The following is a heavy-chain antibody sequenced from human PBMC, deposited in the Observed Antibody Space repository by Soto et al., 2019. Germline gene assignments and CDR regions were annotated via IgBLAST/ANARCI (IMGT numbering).Heavy chain of an antibody. V-gene: IGHV3-30-3*01. J-gene: IGHJ6*02. CDR1: GFTFSSYA. CDR2: ISYDGSNK. D-gene: IGHD3-10*01. Sequence: QVQLVESGGGVVQPGRSLRLSCAASGFTFSSYAMHWVRQAPGKGLEWVAVISYDGSNKYYADSVKGRFTISRDNSKNPLYLQMNSLRAEDTAVYYCARERASVLLWFGELGGMDVWGQGTTVTVSS. CDR3: ARERASVLLWFGELGGMDV.